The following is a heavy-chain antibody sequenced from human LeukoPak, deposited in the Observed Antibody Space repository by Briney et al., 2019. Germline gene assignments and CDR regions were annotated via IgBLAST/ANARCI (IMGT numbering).Heavy chain of an antibody. J-gene: IGHJ4*02. CDR3: ARAPYSYDINGWVPFDY. D-gene: IGHD3-22*01. CDR2: INHSGST. Sequence: AETLSLTCAVYGGSFSGYYWSWIRQPPGKGLEWIGEINHSGSTNYNPSLKSRVTMSVDTSKNQFSLRLSSVTAADTAVYYCARAPYSYDINGWVPFDYWGQGTLVTVSS. V-gene: IGHV4-34*01. CDR1: GGSFSGYY.